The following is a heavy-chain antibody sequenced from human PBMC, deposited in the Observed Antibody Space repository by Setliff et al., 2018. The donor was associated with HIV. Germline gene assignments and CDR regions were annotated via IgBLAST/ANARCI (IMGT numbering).Heavy chain of an antibody. Sequence: PGGSLRLSCAASGFSFSTYSMNWVRQAPGKGLEWVSYISRSSTSIYYADSVKGRFTISRDNAKNSLYLQMNSLRAEDTAVYYCTRDYAFDWNSVMDVWGKGTTVTVSS. CDR1: GFSFSTYS. CDR3: TRDYAFDWNSVMDV. J-gene: IGHJ6*03. V-gene: IGHV3-21*05. CDR2: ISRSSTSI. D-gene: IGHD1-7*01.